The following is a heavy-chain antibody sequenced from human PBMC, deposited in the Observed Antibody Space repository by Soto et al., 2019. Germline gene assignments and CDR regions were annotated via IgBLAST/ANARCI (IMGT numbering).Heavy chain of an antibody. CDR3: AKEYYYDPSGPYSDLYFDS. Sequence: GGSLRLSCAASGFSFSSYAMSWVRQAPSQGLEWVSSITTRGGRTYYADSVRGRFTISRDNFANALYLEMNSLRAEDTAIYYCAKEYYYDPSGPYSDLYFDSWGQGTLVTVSS. J-gene: IGHJ4*02. D-gene: IGHD3-22*01. CDR2: ITTRGGRT. CDR1: GFSFSSYA. V-gene: IGHV3-23*01.